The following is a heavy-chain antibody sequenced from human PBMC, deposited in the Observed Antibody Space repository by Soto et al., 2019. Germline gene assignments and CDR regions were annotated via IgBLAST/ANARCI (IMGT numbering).Heavy chain of an antibody. D-gene: IGHD4-17*01. CDR1: GGSISSGGYY. CDR2: IYYSGST. Sequence: SETLSLTCTVSGGSISSGGYYLSWIRQHPGKGLEWIGYIYYSGSTYYNPSLKSRVTISVDTSKNQFSLKLSSVTAADTAVYYCARASDYGDYGWGAFDIWGQGTMVTVSS. CDR3: ARASDYGDYGWGAFDI. V-gene: IGHV4-31*03. J-gene: IGHJ3*02.